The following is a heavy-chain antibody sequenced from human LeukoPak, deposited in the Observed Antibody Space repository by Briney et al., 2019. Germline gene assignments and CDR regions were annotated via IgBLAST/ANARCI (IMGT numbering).Heavy chain of an antibody. CDR1: GSSISSGGYS. CDR2: IYHSGST. J-gene: IGHJ4*02. D-gene: IGHD6-19*01. Sequence: SQTLSLTCAVSGSSISSGGYSWSWIRQPPGKGLEWIGYIYHSGSTYYNPSLKSRVTISVDRSKNQFSLKLSSVTAADTAVYYCARSIAVAGTGFDYWGQGTLVTVSS. V-gene: IGHV4-30-2*01. CDR3: ARSIAVAGTGFDY.